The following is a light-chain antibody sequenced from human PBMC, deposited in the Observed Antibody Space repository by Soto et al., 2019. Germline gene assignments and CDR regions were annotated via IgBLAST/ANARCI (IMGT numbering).Light chain of an antibody. CDR2: DAS. CDR3: QQYTTYPYT. CDR1: QSVTNW. V-gene: IGKV1-5*01. J-gene: IGKJ2*01. Sequence: DIQMTQSPSTLSASVGDRVTITCRASQSVTNWLAWYQQTPGKAPNLLIYDASRLQSGIPSRFSGSGSGTEFTLTISSLQPDDFATYYCQQYTTYPYTFGQGTKLEIK.